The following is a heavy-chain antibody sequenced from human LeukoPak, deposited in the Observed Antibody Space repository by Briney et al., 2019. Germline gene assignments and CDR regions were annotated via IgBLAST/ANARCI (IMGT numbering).Heavy chain of an antibody. CDR3: ARTYDY. CDR2: IYYSGST. CDR1: GGSISSSSYY. V-gene: IGHV4-61*05. J-gene: IGHJ4*02. Sequence: KASETLSLTCTVSGGSISSSSYYWGWIRQPPGKGLEWIGYIYYSGSTNYNPSLKSRVTISVDTSKNQFSLKLSSVTAADTAVYYCARTYDYWGQGTLVTVSS.